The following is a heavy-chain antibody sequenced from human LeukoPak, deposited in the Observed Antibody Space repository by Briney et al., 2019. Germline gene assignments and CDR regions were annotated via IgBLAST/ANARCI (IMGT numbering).Heavy chain of an antibody. J-gene: IGHJ4*02. CDR1: GFTFNNYA. V-gene: IGHV3-21*04. D-gene: IGHD3-10*01. CDR3: AKGYGSGIRYFDY. Sequence: PGGSLRLSCAASGFTFNNYAMNWVRQAPGKGLEWVSSISSSGSYIYYADSVKGRFTISRDNAKNSLYLQMNSLRAEDTAVYYCAKGYGSGIRYFDYWGQGTLVTVSS. CDR2: ISSSGSYI.